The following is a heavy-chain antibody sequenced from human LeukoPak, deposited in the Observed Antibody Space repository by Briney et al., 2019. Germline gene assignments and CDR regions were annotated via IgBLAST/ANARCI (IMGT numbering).Heavy chain of an antibody. J-gene: IGHJ2*01. V-gene: IGHV4-59*01. CDR1: GDSIRNYY. Sequence: SETLSLTCTVFGDSIRNYYWTWIRQPPGKGLQWIGSVYYTGGPNYSPSFKSRITLAVDTSRNHFSLNLTSMTAADTAIYFCARVASKDYRNWFFDLWGRGTLVAVSS. D-gene: IGHD1-14*01. CDR2: VYYTGGP. CDR3: ARVASKDYRNWFFDL.